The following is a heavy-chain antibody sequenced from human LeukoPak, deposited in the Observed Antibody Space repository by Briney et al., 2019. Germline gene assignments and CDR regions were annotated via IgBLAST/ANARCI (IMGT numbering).Heavy chain of an antibody. CDR2: ISGSGDAT. CDR3: ARRKGGAWQPTDGFDI. V-gene: IGHV3-23*01. J-gene: IGHJ3*02. CDR1: GVTFSSHS. D-gene: IGHD4-17*01. Sequence: GGSLRLSCAASGVTFSSHSMSWVRQTPGKGLGWVSAISGSGDATYYADSVKGRFTISRDNSKNSLYLHMNSLRADDTAVYYCARRKGGAWQPTDGFDIWGQGTKVTVSS.